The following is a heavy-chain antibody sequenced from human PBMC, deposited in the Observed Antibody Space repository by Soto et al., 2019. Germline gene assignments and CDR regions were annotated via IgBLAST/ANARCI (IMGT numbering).Heavy chain of an antibody. V-gene: IGHV3-9*01. J-gene: IGHJ6*03. CDR1: GFTFDDYA. CDR3: ARTFEDIVLMVYADPLEYYYYYMDV. Sequence: GGSLRLSCAASGFTFDDYAMHWVRQAPGKGLEWVSGISWNGGSIGYADSVKGRFTISRDNAKNSLYLQMNSLRSEDTAVYYCARTFEDIVLMVYADPLEYYYYYMDVWGKGTTVTVSS. CDR2: ISWNGGSI. D-gene: IGHD2-8*01.